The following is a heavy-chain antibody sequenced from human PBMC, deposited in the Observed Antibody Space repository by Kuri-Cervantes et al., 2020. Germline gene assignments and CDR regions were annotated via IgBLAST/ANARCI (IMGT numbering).Heavy chain of an antibody. CDR3: ARDRPYDSSGYYHWFDP. CDR2: IYTSGST. D-gene: IGHD3-22*01. J-gene: IGHJ5*02. V-gene: IGHV4-61*01. Sequence: ESLKISCTVSGGSVSSGSYYWSWIRQPPGKGLEWIGRIYTSGSTNYNPSLKSRVTMSVDTSKNQFSLKLSSVTAADTAVYYCARDRPYDSSGYYHWFDPWGQGTLVTVSS. CDR1: GGSVSSGSYY.